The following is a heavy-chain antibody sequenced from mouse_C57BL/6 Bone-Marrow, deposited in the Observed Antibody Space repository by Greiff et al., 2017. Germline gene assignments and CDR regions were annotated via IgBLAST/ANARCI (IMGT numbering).Heavy chain of an antibody. J-gene: IGHJ3*01. CDR1: GFTFSSYG. Sequence: DVKLVESGGDLVKPGGSLKLSCAASGFTFSSYGMSWVRQTPDKRLEWVATISSGGSYTYYPDSVKGRFTISRDNAKNTLYLQMSRLKSEDTAMYYCASGYGSSYVWFAYWGQGTLVTVSA. V-gene: IGHV5-6*02. D-gene: IGHD1-1*01. CDR2: ISSGGSYT. CDR3: ASGYGSSYVWFAY.